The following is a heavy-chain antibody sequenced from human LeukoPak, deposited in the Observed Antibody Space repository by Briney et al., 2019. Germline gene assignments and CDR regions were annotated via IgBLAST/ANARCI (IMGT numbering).Heavy chain of an antibody. Sequence: SETLSLTCTVSGGSISSYYWSWIRQPPGKGLEWIGYIYYSGSTNYNPSLKSRVTISVDTSKNQFSLKLSSVTAADTAVYYCARAVDTAGWGAFDIWGQGTMVTVSS. CDR1: GGSISSYY. D-gene: IGHD5-18*01. CDR3: ARAVDTAGWGAFDI. V-gene: IGHV4-59*01. CDR2: IYYSGST. J-gene: IGHJ3*02.